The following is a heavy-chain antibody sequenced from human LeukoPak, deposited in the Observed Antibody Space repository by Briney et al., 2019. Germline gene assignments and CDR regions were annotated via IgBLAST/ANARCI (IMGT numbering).Heavy chain of an antibody. CDR3: ARDSSSTSHYYYGMDV. Sequence: ASVKVSCKASGYTFTGYYMHWVRQAPGQGLEWMGWINPNSGGTNYAQKFQGWVTMTRDTSISTAYMELSRLRSDDTVVYYCARDSSSTSHYYYGMDVWAKGPRSPSP. CDR1: GYTFTGYY. J-gene: IGHJ6*02. D-gene: IGHD2-2*01. V-gene: IGHV1-2*04. CDR2: INPNSGGT.